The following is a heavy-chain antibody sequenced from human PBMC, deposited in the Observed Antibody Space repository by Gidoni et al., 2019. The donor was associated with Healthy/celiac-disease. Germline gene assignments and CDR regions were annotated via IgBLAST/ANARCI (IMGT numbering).Heavy chain of an antibody. D-gene: IGHD6-13*01. Sequence: QVQLVQSGAEVKKPGASVTVSCKASGYPFTSYYMHWVRQAPGQGREWMGIINPSSGSTSYAQKFQGRVTMTRDTSTSTVYMELSSLRSEDTAVYYCARDPSDSSSSYYFDYWGQGTLVTVSS. CDR1: GYPFTSYY. V-gene: IGHV1-46*01. CDR2: INPSSGST. CDR3: ARDPSDSSSSYYFDY. J-gene: IGHJ4*02.